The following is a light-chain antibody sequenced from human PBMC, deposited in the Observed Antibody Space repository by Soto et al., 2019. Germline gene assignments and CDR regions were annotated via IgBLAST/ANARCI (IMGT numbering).Light chain of an antibody. Sequence: EIVLTQSPGTLSLSPGERATLSCRASQSVGSSLAWYQQKPGQAPMLLISYAFHSATGIPATFIGSGFGTDFTLTISSLEPEDCAVYYCQQRRMLPNTFGQGTKLDLK. CDR3: QQRRMLPNT. J-gene: IGKJ2*01. CDR1: QSVGSS. V-gene: IGKV3-11*01. CDR2: YAF.